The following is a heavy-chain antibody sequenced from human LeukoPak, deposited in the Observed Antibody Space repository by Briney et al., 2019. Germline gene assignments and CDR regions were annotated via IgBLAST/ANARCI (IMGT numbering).Heavy chain of an antibody. V-gene: IGHV1-69*13. Sequence: ASVKVSCKASGYTFTSYYIHWVRQAPGQGREWMGGIIPIFGTANYAQNFQGRGAITADESTRTAYLEVSRLRAEDAAVYCCTIGGGDQPDFDMWGQGTLVTVSS. CDR3: TIGGGDQPDFDM. D-gene: IGHD2-21*02. J-gene: IGHJ4*02. CDR1: GYTFTSYY. CDR2: IIPIFGTA.